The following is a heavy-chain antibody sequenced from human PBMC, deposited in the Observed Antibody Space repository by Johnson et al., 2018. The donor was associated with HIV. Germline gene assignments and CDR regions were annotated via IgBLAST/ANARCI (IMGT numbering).Heavy chain of an antibody. J-gene: IGHJ3*02. D-gene: IGHD3-22*01. CDR3: AKDTTFYYDTSGPSDAFDI. Sequence: VQLVESGGGLVQPGRSLRLSCAASGFTFDDYAMHWVRQAQGKGLAWVSGISWNSGNIGYADSVKGRFTISRDNAKNSLYLQMNSLSAEDTALYYCAKDTTFYYDTSGPSDAFDIWGQGTVVTVSS. CDR1: GFTFDDYA. CDR2: ISWNSGNI. V-gene: IGHV3-9*01.